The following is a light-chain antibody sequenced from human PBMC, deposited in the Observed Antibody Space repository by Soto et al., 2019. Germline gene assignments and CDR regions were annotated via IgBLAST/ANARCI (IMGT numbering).Light chain of an antibody. Sequence: QSALTQPPSASGSPGQSVAISCTGTSSDVGGYNYVSWYQQNPGKAPKLMLYEVNKRPSGVPDRFSGSKSGNTASLTVSGLQAEDEANYYCSSYAGGNNWVFGGGTKLTVL. CDR2: EVN. J-gene: IGLJ3*02. CDR3: SSYAGGNNWV. CDR1: SSDVGGYNY. V-gene: IGLV2-8*01.